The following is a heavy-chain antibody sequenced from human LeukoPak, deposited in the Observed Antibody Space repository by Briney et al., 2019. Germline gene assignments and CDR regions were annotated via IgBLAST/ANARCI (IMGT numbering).Heavy chain of an antibody. Sequence: AGGSLRLSCAASGFTFDSNSMSWVRQAPGKGLEWVANIKQDGSEKYYVDSVKGRFTISRDNAKNSLYLQMNSLRAEDTAVYYCAKNWGSLDYWGQGTLVTVSS. J-gene: IGHJ4*02. CDR2: IKQDGSEK. CDR1: GFTFDSNS. V-gene: IGHV3-7*01. CDR3: AKNWGSLDY. D-gene: IGHD7-27*01.